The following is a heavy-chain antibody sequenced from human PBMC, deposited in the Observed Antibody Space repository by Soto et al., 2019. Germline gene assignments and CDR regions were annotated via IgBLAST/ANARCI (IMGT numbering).Heavy chain of an antibody. J-gene: IGHJ4*02. Sequence: QEQVVESGGGVVQPGRSLRLSCAASGFNCRNYDMHWVRQAPGKGLEWVAVISYDGQSQNYADSVKGRFTSSRDNSKNTVFLQLNRLSAEDAGLYHCAKAFYPSVAISSGDSWGQGTLVTVYS. D-gene: IGHD3-22*01. CDR3: AKAFYPSVAISSGDS. CDR2: ISYDGQSQ. CDR1: GFNCRNYD. V-gene: IGHV3-30*18.